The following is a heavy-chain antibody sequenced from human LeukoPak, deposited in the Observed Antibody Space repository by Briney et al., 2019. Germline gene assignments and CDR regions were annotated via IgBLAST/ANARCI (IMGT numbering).Heavy chain of an antibody. CDR2: SDYGGGT. D-gene: IGHD3-10*01. V-gene: IGHV4-34*01. J-gene: IGHJ4*02. CDR3: ARSGQLDY. Sequence: KASETLSLTCAVYGGSFSGYYWSWIRQPPGKGLEWIGESDYGGGTNYNPSLKSRVTISVGTSKNQFSLRLSSVTAADTAVYYCARSGQLDYWGQGTLVTVSS. CDR1: GGSFSGYY.